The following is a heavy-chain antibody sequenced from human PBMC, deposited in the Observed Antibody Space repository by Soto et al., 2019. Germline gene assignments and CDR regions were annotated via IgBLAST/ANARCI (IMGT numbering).Heavy chain of an antibody. Sequence: GGSLRLSCAASGFTFSSYGMHWVRQAPGKGLEWVAVISYDGSNKYYADSVKGRFTISRDNSKNTLYLQMNSLRAEDTAVYYCAKDXSGYGSGYYYYYYGMDVWGQGTTVTVSS. D-gene: IGHD3-10*01. CDR1: GFTFSSYG. V-gene: IGHV3-30*18. CDR3: AKDXSGYGSGYYYYYYGMDV. CDR2: ISYDGSNK. J-gene: IGHJ6*02.